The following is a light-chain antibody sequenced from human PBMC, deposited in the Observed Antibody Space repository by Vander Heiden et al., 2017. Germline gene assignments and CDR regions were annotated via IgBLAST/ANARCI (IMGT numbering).Light chain of an antibody. CDR1: SSNIGTNT. CDR3: ATWDDSLNGRVV. CDR2: SNS. V-gene: IGLV1-44*01. Sequence: QSVLTQPPPASGTPGQRVTISCSGSSSNIGTNTVNWYQQVPGTAPKLLIYSNSQRPSGVPDRFSGSKSGTSASLAISGLQSEDEANYYCATWDDSLNGRVVFGGGTRLTVL. J-gene: IGLJ2*01.